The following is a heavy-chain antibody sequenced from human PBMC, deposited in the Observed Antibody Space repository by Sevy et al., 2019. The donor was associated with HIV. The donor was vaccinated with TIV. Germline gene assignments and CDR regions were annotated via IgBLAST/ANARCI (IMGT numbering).Heavy chain of an antibody. CDR1: GFTFSSYS. D-gene: IGHD3-3*01. V-gene: IGHV3-21*01. CDR3: ARDAREGSGYFHDGFDM. J-gene: IGHJ3*02. CDR2: ISSRSNYI. Sequence: GGSLRLSCAASGFTFSSYSMNWVRQAPGKGLEWVSSISSRSNYIYYADSVKGRFTISRDNAKNSQYLQMNSLRAEDTAIYSCARDAREGSGYFHDGFDMLGQGTMVTVSS.